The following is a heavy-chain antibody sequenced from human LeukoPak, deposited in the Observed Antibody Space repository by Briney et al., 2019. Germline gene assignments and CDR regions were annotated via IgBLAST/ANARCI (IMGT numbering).Heavy chain of an antibody. D-gene: IGHD5-18*01. V-gene: IGHV4-59*01. CDR2: IYYSGST. J-gene: IGHJ4*02. Sequence: SETLSLTCTASGGSISSYYWSRVRQPPGQGLEWIGYIYYSGSTNYNPSLKSRVTISVDTSKNQFSLKVSSVTAADTAVYYCARYRWLGYWGQGTLVTVSS. CDR3: ARYRWLGY. CDR1: GGSISSYY.